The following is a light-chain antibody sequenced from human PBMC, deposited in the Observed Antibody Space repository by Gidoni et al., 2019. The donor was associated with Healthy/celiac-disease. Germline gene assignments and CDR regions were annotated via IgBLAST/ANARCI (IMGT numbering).Light chain of an antibody. J-gene: IGLJ2*01. CDR1: SSDVGGYNY. Sequence: QSALTQPPSASGPPGQSVTISCTGTSSDVGGYNYVSWYQQHPGKAPKLMIYEVSKRPSGVPDRFSGSKSGNTASLTVSGLQAEDEADYYCSSYAGSNHLEFGGGTKLTVL. CDR3: SSYAGSNHLE. CDR2: EVS. V-gene: IGLV2-8*01.